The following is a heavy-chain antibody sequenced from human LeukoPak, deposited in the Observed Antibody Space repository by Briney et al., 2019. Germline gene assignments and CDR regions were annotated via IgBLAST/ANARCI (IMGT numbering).Heavy chain of an antibody. CDR3: AHIAVLRFLEWSFNFDQ. CDR2: IFWGDDK. D-gene: IGHD3-3*01. J-gene: IGHJ4*02. V-gene: IGHV2-5*02. Sequence: SGPTLVRPTQTLTLTRSFSGFSLRTNEVGVAWIRQPPGKALEWLALIFWGDDKRYNPSLKTRLTIAGDTSENQVVLTMTDMDPADTGTYYCAHIAVLRFLEWSFNFDQWGQGTLVTVSS. CDR1: GFSLRTNEVG.